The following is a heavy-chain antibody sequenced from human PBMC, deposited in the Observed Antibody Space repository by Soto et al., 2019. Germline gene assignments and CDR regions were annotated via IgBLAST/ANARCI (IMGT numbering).Heavy chain of an antibody. Sequence: QVQLQESGPGPVDPLGTLSLTCAVSGTSVSGANWWGWVRQPPGKGLEWIGEIHSSGNTDYNPSLKSRVTISRDMSKNEFSLKLTSVTAADTAVYYCARTGPYSSGNNWGQGTLVTVSS. CDR2: IHSSGNT. V-gene: IGHV4-4*02. D-gene: IGHD3-22*01. CDR1: GTSVSGANW. CDR3: ARTGPYSSGNN. J-gene: IGHJ4*02.